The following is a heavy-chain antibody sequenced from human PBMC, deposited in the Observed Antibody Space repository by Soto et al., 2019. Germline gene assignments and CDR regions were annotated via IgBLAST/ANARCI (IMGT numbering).Heavy chain of an antibody. CDR1: GGSISSGGYY. J-gene: IGHJ6*03. CDR2: IYYSGST. V-gene: IGHV4-31*03. D-gene: IGHD4-4*01. Sequence: QVQLQESGPGLVKPSQTLSLTCTVSGGSISSGGYYWSWIRQHPGKGLECIGYIYYSGSTYYNPSLKSRVTISVDTSKNQYPLKLRSVTAAATAVYYCARGGLHHRYYYYLDVWGKGTTVTVSS. CDR3: ARGGLHHRYYYYLDV.